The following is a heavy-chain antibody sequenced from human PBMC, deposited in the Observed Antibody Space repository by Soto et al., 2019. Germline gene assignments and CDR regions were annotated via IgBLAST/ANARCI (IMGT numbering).Heavy chain of an antibody. V-gene: IGHV3-23*01. D-gene: IGHD6-13*01. CDR3: AKAVSSYSSDWFDP. CDR1: GYTFSSYV. CDR2: ISGSGGST. J-gene: IGHJ5*02. Sequence: SCKASGYTFSSYVMSWVRQAPGKGLEWVSAISGSGGSTYYADSVKGRFTISRDNSKNTLYLQMNSLRAEDPAVYYCAKAVSSYSSDWFDPWGQGTLVTVSS.